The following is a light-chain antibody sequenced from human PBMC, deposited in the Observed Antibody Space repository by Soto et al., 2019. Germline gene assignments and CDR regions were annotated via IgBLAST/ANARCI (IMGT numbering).Light chain of an antibody. CDR3: QQRSTWPPGFT. V-gene: IGKV3-11*01. CDR1: QSVSSY. Sequence: EIVLTQSPATLSLSPGERATLSCRASQSVSSYLACYQQKPGQAPRLLIYDASNRATGSPARFSGSGSGTDFTLTIRSLEPEDFAVYYCQQRSTWPPGFTFGHGTKVDIK. J-gene: IGKJ3*01. CDR2: DAS.